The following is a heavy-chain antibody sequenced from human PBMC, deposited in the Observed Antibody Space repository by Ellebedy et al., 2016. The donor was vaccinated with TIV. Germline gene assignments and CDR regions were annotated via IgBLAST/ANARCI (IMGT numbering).Heavy chain of an antibody. J-gene: IGHJ2*01. D-gene: IGHD6-19*01. Sequence: PGGSLRLSCVASGFTFTTYNMNWLRQAPGKGLDWISYISASSGITYYADSVTGRFIISRDKTMNSLYLQMNSLRDEDTAGYYCARRPEEVTVASRIFDVWGRGTLVTVSS. CDR1: GFTFTTYN. CDR3: ARRPEEVTVASRIFDV. CDR2: ISASSGIT. V-gene: IGHV3-48*02.